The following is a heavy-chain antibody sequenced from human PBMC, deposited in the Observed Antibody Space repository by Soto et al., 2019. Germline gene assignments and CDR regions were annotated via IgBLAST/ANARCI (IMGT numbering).Heavy chain of an antibody. CDR1: GGSISSYY. CDR2: IYYSGST. J-gene: IGHJ3*02. CDR3: ARQYYDILTGYYAFDI. D-gene: IGHD3-9*01. Sequence: PSETLSLTCTVSGGSISSYYWSWIRQPPGKGLEWIGYIYYSGSTNYNPSLKSRVTISVDTSKNQFSLKLSSVTAADTAVYYCARQYYDILTGYYAFDIWGQGTMVTVSS. V-gene: IGHV4-59*08.